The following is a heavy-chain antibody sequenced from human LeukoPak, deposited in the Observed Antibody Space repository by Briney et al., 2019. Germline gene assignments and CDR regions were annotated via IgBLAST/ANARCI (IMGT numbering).Heavy chain of an antibody. J-gene: IGHJ4*02. D-gene: IGHD3-22*01. V-gene: IGHV5-51*01. Sequence: GESLKISCKGSGYSFTSCWIGWVRQMPGKGLEWMGIIYPGDSDTRYSPSFQGQVTISADKSISTAYLQWSSLKASDTAMYYCARRAYYYDSSGYYLDYWGQGTLVTVSS. CDR1: GYSFTSCW. CDR2: IYPGDSDT. CDR3: ARRAYYYDSSGYYLDY.